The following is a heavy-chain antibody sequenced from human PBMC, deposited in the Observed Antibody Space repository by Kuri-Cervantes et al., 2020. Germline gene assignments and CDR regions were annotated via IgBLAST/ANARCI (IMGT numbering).Heavy chain of an antibody. Sequence: SETLSLTCTVSGGSVSSGSYYWSWIRQPPGKGLEWIGYIYYSGSTNYNPSLKSRVTISVDTSKNQFSLKLSSVTAADTAIYYCARDYRRYFDYWGRGTLVTVSS. CDR1: GGSVSSGSYY. CDR2: IYYSGST. J-gene: IGHJ4*02. V-gene: IGHV4-61*01. CDR3: ARDYRRYFDY. D-gene: IGHD1-14*01.